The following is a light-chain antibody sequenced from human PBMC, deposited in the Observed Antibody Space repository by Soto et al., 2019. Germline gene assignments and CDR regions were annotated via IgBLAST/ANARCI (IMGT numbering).Light chain of an antibody. Sequence: QLVLTQSSSASASLGSSVKLTCTLSSGHSSYIIAWHHQQPGKAPRYLMKLEGSGSYNKWSGVPDRFSGSSSGADRYLTISNLQFEDEANYYCETWDSNTRVFGGGTKLTVL. CDR1: SGHSSYI. CDR3: ETWDSNTRV. V-gene: IGLV4-60*02. CDR2: LEGSGSY. J-gene: IGLJ2*01.